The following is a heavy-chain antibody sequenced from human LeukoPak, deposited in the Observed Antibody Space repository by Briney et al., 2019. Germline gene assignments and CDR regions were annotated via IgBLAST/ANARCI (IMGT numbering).Heavy chain of an antibody. Sequence: ASVKVSCMASGYTFTSYGISWVRQAPGQGLERMGWISAYNGNTNYAQKLQGRVTMTTDTSTSTAYMELRSLRSDDTAVYYCAREWGLALGEPLGDYWGQGTLVTVSS. D-gene: IGHD1-14*01. CDR2: ISAYNGNT. CDR1: GYTFTSYG. V-gene: IGHV1-18*01. CDR3: AREWGLALGEPLGDY. J-gene: IGHJ4*02.